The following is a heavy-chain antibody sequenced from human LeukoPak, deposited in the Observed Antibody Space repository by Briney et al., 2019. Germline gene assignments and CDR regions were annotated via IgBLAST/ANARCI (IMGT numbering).Heavy chain of an antibody. CDR2: ISYDGSNK. CDR3: ARDGLEYCSGGSCYSGFDY. Sequence: GTSLRLSCAASGFTFSSYAMHWVRHAPGKGLEWVAIISYDGSNKYYADSVKGRFTISRDNSKNTLYLQMNSLRAEDTAVYYCARDGLEYCSGGSCYSGFDYWGQGTLVTVSS. J-gene: IGHJ4*02. D-gene: IGHD2-15*01. V-gene: IGHV3-30-3*01. CDR1: GFTFSSYA.